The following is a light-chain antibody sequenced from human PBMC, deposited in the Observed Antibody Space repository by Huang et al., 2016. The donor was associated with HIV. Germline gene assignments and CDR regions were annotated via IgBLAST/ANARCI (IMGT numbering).Light chain of an antibody. Sequence: DIQMTQSPSSLSASVGDRITITCQASQDIRDSLNWFHQKPGKAPKLLIYDAVTLQTGVPSRFSGGGFGSDYTLTISGLQIEDVGTYYFQYYDSVPPLTFGGGTKVELK. CDR2: DAV. V-gene: IGKV1-33*01. CDR1: QDIRDS. CDR3: QYYDSVPPLT. J-gene: IGKJ4*01.